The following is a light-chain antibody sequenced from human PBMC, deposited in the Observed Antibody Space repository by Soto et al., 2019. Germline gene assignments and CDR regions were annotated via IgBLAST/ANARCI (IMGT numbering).Light chain of an antibody. J-gene: IGKJ1*01. V-gene: IGKV1-5*03. CDR1: QSISSW. CDR2: KAS. Sequence: DIQMTQSPSTLSASVGDRVTITCRASQSISSWLAWYQQKPGKAPKLLIYKASSLESGVPSRFSGSGSGIDFTLTISSLQPDDFATYYCQQYNSYRRTFGQGTKVEIK. CDR3: QQYNSYRRT.